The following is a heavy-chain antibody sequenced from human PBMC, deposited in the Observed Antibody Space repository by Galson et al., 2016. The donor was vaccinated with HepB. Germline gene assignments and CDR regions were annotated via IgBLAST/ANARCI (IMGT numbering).Heavy chain of an antibody. CDR2: IDGGGST. Sequence: SLRLSCAASGFTVSSKYMSWVRQTPGKGLEWVSVIDGGGSTYYADSVKGRFTISRDSARNTLLLQMKSLRAEYTAIYYCASAYYHYYYYYAMDVWGQGTTVTVSS. D-gene: IGHD3-10*01. V-gene: IGHV3-53*01. CDR3: ASAYYHYYYYYAMDV. CDR1: GFTVSSKY. J-gene: IGHJ6*02.